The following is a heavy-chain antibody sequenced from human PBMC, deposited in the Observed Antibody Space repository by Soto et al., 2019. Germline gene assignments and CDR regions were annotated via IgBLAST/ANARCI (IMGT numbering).Heavy chain of an antibody. CDR2: ISGSGGST. J-gene: IGHJ4*02. CDR3: AGLRFLEWLPLDY. CDR1: GFTFSSYA. D-gene: IGHD3-3*01. Sequence: GGSLRLSCAASGFTFSSYAMSWVRQAPGKGLEWVSAISGSGGSTYYADSVKGRFTISRDSSKNTLYLQMNSLRAEDTAVYYCAGLRFLEWLPLDYWGQGTLVTVYS. V-gene: IGHV3-23*01.